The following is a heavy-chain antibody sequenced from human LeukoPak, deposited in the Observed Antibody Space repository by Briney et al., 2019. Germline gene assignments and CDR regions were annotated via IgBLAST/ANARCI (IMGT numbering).Heavy chain of an antibody. J-gene: IGHJ5*02. D-gene: IGHD6-13*01. Sequence: SETLSLTCTVSGGSISSSSYYWGWIRQPPGKGLEWIGSIYYSGSTYYNPSLKSRVTISVDTSKNQFSLKLSSVTAADTAVYYCASLQASIAATHLPWGQGTLVTVSS. V-gene: IGHV4-39*01. CDR3: ASLQASIAATHLP. CDR2: IYYSGST. CDR1: GGSISSSSYY.